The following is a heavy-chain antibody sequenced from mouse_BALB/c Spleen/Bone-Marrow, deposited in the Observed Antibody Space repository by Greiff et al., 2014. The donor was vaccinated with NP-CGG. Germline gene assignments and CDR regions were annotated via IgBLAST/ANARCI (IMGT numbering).Heavy chain of an antibody. J-gene: IGHJ1*01. D-gene: IGHD2-1*01. CDR2: ICPDSSTI. CDR1: GFSFSSYW. V-gene: IGHV4-1*02. CDR3: ARLNDCGNFFV. Sequence: SGAGLVQPSQTLSLSCAVSGFSFSSYWVRWVRQSPGKGLAWIGEICPDSSTINYTPSLKDKFIISRDNAKNTLYLQMNKVKSEDTAFYYCARLNDCGNFFVWGAGTTLTVSS.